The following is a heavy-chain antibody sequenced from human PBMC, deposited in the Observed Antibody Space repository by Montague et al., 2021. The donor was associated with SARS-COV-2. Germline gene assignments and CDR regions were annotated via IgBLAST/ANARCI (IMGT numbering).Heavy chain of an antibody. V-gene: IGHV4-59*01. CDR3: ARAPIYRSSWYAYFDY. J-gene: IGHJ4*02. Sequence: SETLSLTCTVSGYSMNNYYWSWIRQPPGKGLEWIGYINYSGSTHYNPSLQSRVTLSKDTSKNQFSLRLTSVTAADTAMYFCARAPIYRSSWYAYFDYWGQGTLVTVSS. CDR1: GYSMNNYY. D-gene: IGHD6-13*01. CDR2: INYSGST.